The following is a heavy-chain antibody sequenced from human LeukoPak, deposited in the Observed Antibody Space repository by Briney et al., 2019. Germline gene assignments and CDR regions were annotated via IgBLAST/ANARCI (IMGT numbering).Heavy chain of an antibody. CDR2: ISQGGTKQ. V-gene: IGHV3-7*03. Sequence: PGGSLRLSCAVSGFTFRSYWMSWLRQAPGKGLECVASISQGGTKQYYVDSVRGRFTISRDDAKNSVYLQMNNLRVQDTAVYYCVRRNLFDYWGQGTLVTVSS. CDR1: GFTFRSYW. CDR3: VRRNLFDY. J-gene: IGHJ4*02.